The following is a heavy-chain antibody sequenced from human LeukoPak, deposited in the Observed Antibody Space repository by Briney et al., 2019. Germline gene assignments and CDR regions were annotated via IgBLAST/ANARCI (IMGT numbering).Heavy chain of an antibody. CDR1: GFTFSTYS. Sequence: AGGSLRLSCAASGFTFSTYSVNWVRQAPGKGLEWVSSISGSTTYIYYADSVKGRFTISRDNAKNSLYLQMNSLRAEDTAVYYCARAVRGFGSYYFDYWGQGTLVTVSS. V-gene: IGHV3-21*01. J-gene: IGHJ4*02. CDR2: ISGSTTYI. D-gene: IGHD6-13*01. CDR3: ARAVRGFGSYYFDY.